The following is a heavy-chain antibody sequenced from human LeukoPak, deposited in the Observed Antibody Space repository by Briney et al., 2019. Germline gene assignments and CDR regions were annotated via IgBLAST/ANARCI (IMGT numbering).Heavy chain of an antibody. CDR3: ARGSYDYSTWGVDY. V-gene: IGHV1-8*01. Sequence: ASVKVSCKASGYTFTSYDINWVRQATGQGLEWMGWMNPNSGNTGYAQKFRGRVTMTRNTSISTAYMELGSLRSEDTAVYYCARGSYDYSTWGVDYWGQGTLVTVSS. D-gene: IGHD4-11*01. J-gene: IGHJ4*02. CDR2: MNPNSGNT. CDR1: GYTFTSYD.